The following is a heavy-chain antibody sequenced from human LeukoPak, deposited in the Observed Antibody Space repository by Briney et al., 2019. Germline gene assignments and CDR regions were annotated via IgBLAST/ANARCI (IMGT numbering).Heavy chain of an antibody. D-gene: IGHD3-22*01. J-gene: IGHJ4*02. CDR3: ARDYYDGSAYYSYYEY. CDR2: LYSNGNT. V-gene: IGHV3-53*01. Sequence: GGSLRLSCAASGFTVSSKYMSWVRQAPGKGLEWVSTLYSNGNTYYADSVKGRFTISRDNSKNTLSLQMNSLRAEDTAVYYCARDYYDGSAYYSYYEYWGQGTLVAVSS. CDR1: GFTVSSKY.